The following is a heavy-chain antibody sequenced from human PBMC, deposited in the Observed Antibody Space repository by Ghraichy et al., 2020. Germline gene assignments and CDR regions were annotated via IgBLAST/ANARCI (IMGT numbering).Heavy chain of an antibody. Sequence: SETLSLTCTVSGGSISSYYWSWIRQPPGKGLEWIGYIYYSGSTNYNPSLKSRVTISVDTSKNQFSLKLSSVTAADTAVYYCARDLGYWGQGTLVTVSS. J-gene: IGHJ4*02. D-gene: IGHD7-27*01. CDR1: GGSISSYY. CDR3: ARDLGY. V-gene: IGHV4-59*01. CDR2: IYYSGST.